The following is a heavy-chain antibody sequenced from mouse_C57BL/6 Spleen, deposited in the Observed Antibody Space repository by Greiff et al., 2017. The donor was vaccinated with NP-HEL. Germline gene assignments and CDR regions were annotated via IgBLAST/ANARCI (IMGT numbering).Heavy chain of an antibody. CDR1: GYTLTSYW. D-gene: IGHD2-5*01. V-gene: IGHV1-64*01. CDR2: IHPNSGST. J-gene: IGHJ1*03. CDR3: ANSNSGDFDV. Sequence: QVQLQQPGAELVKPGASVKLSCKASGYTLTSYWMHWVKQRPEQGLEWIGMIHPNSGSTNYNEKFKSKATLTVDKSSSTAYMQLSSLTSEDSAVYYCANSNSGDFDVWGTGTTVTVSS.